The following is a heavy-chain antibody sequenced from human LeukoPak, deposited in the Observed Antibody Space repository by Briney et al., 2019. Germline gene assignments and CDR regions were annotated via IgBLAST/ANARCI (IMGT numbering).Heavy chain of an antibody. V-gene: IGHV4-34*01. D-gene: IGHD2-2*01. CDR3: ARYSRVVVPAAILSGMDV. Sequence: SETPSLTCAVYGGSFSGYYWSWIRQPPGKGLEWIGEINHSGSTNYNPSLKSRVTISVDTSKNQFSLKLSSVTAADTAVYYCARYSRVVVPAAILSGMDVWGQGTTVTVSS. CDR1: GGSFSGYY. CDR2: INHSGST. J-gene: IGHJ6*02.